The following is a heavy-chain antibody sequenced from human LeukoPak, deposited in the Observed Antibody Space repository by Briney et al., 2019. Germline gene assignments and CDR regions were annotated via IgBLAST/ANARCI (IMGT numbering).Heavy chain of an antibody. CDR1: GFTFDDYG. D-gene: IGHD6-13*01. V-gene: IGHV3-20*04. J-gene: IGHJ4*02. CDR2: INWNGGST. Sequence: GGSLRLSCAASGFTFDDYGMSWVRQAPGKGLEWVSGINWNGGSTGYADSVKGRFTISRDNAKNSLYLQMNNLRAEDTALYYCAKDMADGYSSSWYLPDSWGQGTLVTVS. CDR3: AKDMADGYSSSWYLPDS.